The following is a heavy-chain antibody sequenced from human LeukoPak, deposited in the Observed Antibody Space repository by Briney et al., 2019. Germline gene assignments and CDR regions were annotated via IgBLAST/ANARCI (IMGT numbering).Heavy chain of an antibody. Sequence: PSQTLSLTCTVSGASITNGGYYWSWIRQHPGKGLEWIGYDFNSGSAYYNPSFKSRVTISLDASKNQFSLKLSSVTAADTAVYYCARDLTASGGNWFDPWGQGTLVTVSS. CDR3: ARDLTASGGNWFDP. D-gene: IGHD5-18*01. CDR2: DFNSGSA. J-gene: IGHJ5*02. CDR1: GASITNGGYY. V-gene: IGHV4-31*03.